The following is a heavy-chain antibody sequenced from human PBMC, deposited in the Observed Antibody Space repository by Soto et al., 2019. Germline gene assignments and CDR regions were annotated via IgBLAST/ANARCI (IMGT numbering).Heavy chain of an antibody. CDR3: ARDRGYDAHDYYYNAMDV. D-gene: IGHD2-15*01. CDR2: IRGFSPYT. J-gene: IGHJ6*02. Sequence: GGSLRLSCVASGFTFRTYTMNWVRQAPGKGLEWVSGIRGFSPYTFYAESVKGRFTISRDNAKDSLYLQMNSLGVEDTAVYYCARDRGYDAHDYYYNAMDVWGQGTTVTVSS. CDR1: GFTFRTYT. V-gene: IGHV3-21*01.